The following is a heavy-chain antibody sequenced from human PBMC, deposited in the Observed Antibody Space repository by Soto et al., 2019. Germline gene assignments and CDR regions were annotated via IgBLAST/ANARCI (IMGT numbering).Heavy chain of an antibody. V-gene: IGHV4-39*01. CDR3: ARHLPHVFDCNWFDP. J-gene: IGHJ5*02. D-gene: IGHD3-9*01. Sequence: QLQLQESGPGLVKPSETLSLTCTVSGGSISSSSYYWGWIRQPPGKGLEWIGSIYYSGSTYYNPSLKSRVTISVATSKNQFSLKLSSVTAAATAVYYCARHLPHVFDCNWFDPWGQGTLVTVSS. CDR2: IYYSGST. CDR1: GGSISSSSYY.